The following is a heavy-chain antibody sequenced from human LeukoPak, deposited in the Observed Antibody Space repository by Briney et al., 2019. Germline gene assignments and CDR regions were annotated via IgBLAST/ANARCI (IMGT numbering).Heavy chain of an antibody. Sequence: SETLSLTCAVSGGSFSIYYWGWIRQPPGKGLEWIGSIYYSGSTYYNPSLKSRVTISVDTSKNQFSLKLSSVTAADTAVYYCARDSSGVYYYYYMDVWDKGTTVTISS. V-gene: IGHV4-39*01. CDR3: ARDSSGVYYYYYMDV. J-gene: IGHJ6*03. CDR2: IYYSGST. D-gene: IGHD3-22*01. CDR1: GGSFSIYY.